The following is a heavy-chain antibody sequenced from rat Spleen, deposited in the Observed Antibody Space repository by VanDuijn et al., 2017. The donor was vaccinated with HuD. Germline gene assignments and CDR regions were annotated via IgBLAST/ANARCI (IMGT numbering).Heavy chain of an antibody. V-gene: IGHV5-27*01. J-gene: IGHJ3*01. CDR2: ISTSGGNT. D-gene: IGHD1-4*01. CDR3: TTAGSRVSRFAY. Sequence: EVQLVESDGGLVQPGRSMKLSCAASGFTFSNYYMAWVRQAPTKGLEWVASISTSGGNTFYRDSVKGRFTISRDNDKSTLYLQMDSLRSEDTATYYCTTAGSRVSRFAYWGQGTLVTVSS. CDR1: GFTFSNYY.